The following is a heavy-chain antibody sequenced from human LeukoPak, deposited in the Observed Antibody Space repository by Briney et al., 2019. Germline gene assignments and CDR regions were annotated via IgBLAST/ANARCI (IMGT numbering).Heavy chain of an antibody. V-gene: IGHV1-2*02. CDR1: GYTFTGYY. Sequence: ASVKVSCKASGYTFTGYYIHWVRQAPGQGLEWMGWINPNSGGTNYAQKFQGRVTMTRDTSISTAYMELNRLRSDDTAVYYCARDQVRHTVTMCDYWGQGTLVTVSS. J-gene: IGHJ4*02. CDR2: INPNSGGT. D-gene: IGHD4-17*01. CDR3: ARDQVRHTVTMCDY.